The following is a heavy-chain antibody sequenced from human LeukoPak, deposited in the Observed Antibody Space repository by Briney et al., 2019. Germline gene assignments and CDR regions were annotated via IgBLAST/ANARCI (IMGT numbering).Heavy chain of an antibody. CDR3: ARGGKARRPSDY. J-gene: IGHJ4*02. D-gene: IGHD4-23*01. Sequence: PSETLSLTCTVSGGSISSSSYYWGWIRQPPGKGLEWIGSIYYSGSTYYNPSLKSRVTISVDTSKNQFSLKLSSVTAADTAVYYCARGGKARRPSDYWGQGTLVTVSS. V-gene: IGHV4-39*07. CDR1: GGSISSSSYY. CDR2: IYYSGST.